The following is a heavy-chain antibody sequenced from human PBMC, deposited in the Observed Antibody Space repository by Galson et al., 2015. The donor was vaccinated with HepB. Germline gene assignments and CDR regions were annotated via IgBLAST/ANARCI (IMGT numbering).Heavy chain of an antibody. CDR2: IIPILGIA. CDR3: ARDPRGHSSGWYWSGWFDP. CDR1: GGTFSSYT. V-gene: IGHV1-69*04. Sequence: SVKVSCKASGGTFSSYTISWVRQAPGQGLEWMGRIIPILGIANYAQKFQGRVTITADKSTSTAYMELSSLRSEDTAVYYCARDPRGHSSGWYWSGWFDPWGQGTLVTVSS. J-gene: IGHJ5*02. D-gene: IGHD6-19*01.